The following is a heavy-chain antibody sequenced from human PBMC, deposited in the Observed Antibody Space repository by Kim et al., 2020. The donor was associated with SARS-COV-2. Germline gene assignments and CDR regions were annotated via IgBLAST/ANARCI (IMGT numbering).Heavy chain of an antibody. D-gene: IGHD6-13*01. CDR2: IYYSGST. Sequence: SETLSLTCTVSGGSISSGGYYWSWIRQHPGKGLEWIGYIYYSGSTYYNPSLKSRVTISVDTSKNQFSLKLSSVTAADTAVYYCASESFKWQLVRPFVLDYWGQGTLVTVSS. CDR1: GGSISSGGYY. CDR3: ASESFKWQLVRPFVLDY. J-gene: IGHJ4*02. V-gene: IGHV4-31*03.